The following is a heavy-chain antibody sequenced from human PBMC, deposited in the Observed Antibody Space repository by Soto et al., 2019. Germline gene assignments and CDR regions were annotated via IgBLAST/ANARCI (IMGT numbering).Heavy chain of an antibody. CDR2: IYHSGST. CDR1: CYSISSGYY. CDR3: ARRHSGSWYGLDY. D-gene: IGHD6-13*01. Sequence: SETLSLTCAVSCYSISSGYYWGWLRQSPGKGLEWIGSIYHSGSTYYNPSLKSRVTISVDTSKNQFSLKLSSVTAADTAMYYCARRHSGSWYGLDYWGQGTLVTVSS. J-gene: IGHJ4*02. V-gene: IGHV4-38-2*01.